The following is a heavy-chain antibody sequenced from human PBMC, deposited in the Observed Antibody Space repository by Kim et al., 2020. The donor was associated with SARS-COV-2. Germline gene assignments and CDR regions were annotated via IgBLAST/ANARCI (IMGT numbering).Heavy chain of an antibody. Sequence: GGSLRLSCAASGFTFSNYWMHWVRQAPGKVLVWVSGVNGDASSANYADSVKGRFTISRDNVKNTLYLQMNSLRAEDTAVYYCTRDPTGSRYYRFDPWGQGTLVIVSS. D-gene: IGHD1-1*01. V-gene: IGHV3-74*01. CDR2: VNGDASSA. J-gene: IGHJ5*02. CDR3: TRDPTGSRYYRFDP. CDR1: GFTFSNYW.